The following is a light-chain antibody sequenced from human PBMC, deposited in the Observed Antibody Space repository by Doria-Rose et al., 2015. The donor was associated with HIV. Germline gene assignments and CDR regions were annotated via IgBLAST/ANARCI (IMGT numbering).Light chain of an antibody. Sequence: TQSPLSPPVTPGQPASISCRSSQSLLHTIGYNYLDWYLQKPGQSPQLLIYLGSNRASGVPDRFSGSVSGTDFTLKISRVEAEDVGVYYCMQALQTPYTFGQGTKLEIK. V-gene: IGKV2-28*01. CDR1: QSLLHTIGYNY. J-gene: IGKJ2*01. CDR2: LGS. CDR3: MQALQTPYT.